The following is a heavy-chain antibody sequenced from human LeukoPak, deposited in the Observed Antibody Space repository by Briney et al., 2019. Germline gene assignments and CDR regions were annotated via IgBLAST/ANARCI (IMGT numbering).Heavy chain of an antibody. D-gene: IGHD6-6*01. CDR3: AREPSGQLRNWFDP. J-gene: IGHJ5*02. V-gene: IGHV1-69*05. CDR1: GYTFTSYG. CDR2: IIPIFGTA. Sequence: ASVKVSCNASGYTFTSYGISWVRQAPGQGLEWMGGIIPIFGTANYAQKFQGRVTITTDESTSTAYMELSSLRSEDTAVYYCAREPSGQLRNWFDPWGQGTLVTVSS.